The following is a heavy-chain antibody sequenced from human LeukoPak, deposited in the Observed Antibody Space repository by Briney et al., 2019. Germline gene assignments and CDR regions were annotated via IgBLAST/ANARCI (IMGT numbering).Heavy chain of an antibody. V-gene: IGHV4-4*07. Sequence: PSETLSLTCTVSGGSISSYYWSWIRQPAGKGLEWIGRIYTSGSTNYNPSLKSRVTVSVDTSKNQFSLKLSSVTAADTAVYYCARDSGIFGVVTYYYYMDVWGKGTTVTVSS. CDR1: GGSISSYY. D-gene: IGHD3-3*01. J-gene: IGHJ6*03. CDR3: ARDSGIFGVVTYYYYMDV. CDR2: IYTSGST.